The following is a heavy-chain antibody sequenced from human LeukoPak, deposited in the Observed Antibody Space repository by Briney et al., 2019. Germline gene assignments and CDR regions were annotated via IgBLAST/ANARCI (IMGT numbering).Heavy chain of an antibody. V-gene: IGHV6-1*01. J-gene: IGHJ4*02. D-gene: IGHD7-27*01. Sequence: SQTLSLTCAISGDSVSNYSAAWERIRQSPSRGLEWLGRTYYRSRWYTDYAPSVRSRVTISADTSKNQFSLQLNSVSPEDTAMYYCGRSLRGAYLGALDYWGQGTLVTASS. CDR1: GDSVSNYSAA. CDR2: TYYRSRWYT. CDR3: GRSLRGAYLGALDY.